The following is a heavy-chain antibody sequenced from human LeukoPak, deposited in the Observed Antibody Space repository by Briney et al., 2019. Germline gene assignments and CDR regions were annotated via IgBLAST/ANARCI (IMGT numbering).Heavy chain of an antibody. V-gene: IGHV4-30-2*03. CDR3: ARHAYDFWSGHDAFDI. D-gene: IGHD3-3*01. J-gene: IGHJ3*02. Sequence: SSETLSLTCAVSGGSISSGGYSWSWIRQPPGKGLEWIGSIYYSGSTYYNPSLKSRVTISVDTSKNQFSLKLSSVTAADTAVYYCARHAYDFWSGHDAFDIWGQGTMVTVSS. CDR2: IYYSGST. CDR1: GGSISSGGYS.